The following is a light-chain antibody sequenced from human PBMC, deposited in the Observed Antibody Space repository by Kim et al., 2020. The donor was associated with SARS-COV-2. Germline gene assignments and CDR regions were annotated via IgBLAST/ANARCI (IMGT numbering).Light chain of an antibody. V-gene: IGKV1-12*01. J-gene: IGKJ2*01. CDR2: SAS. CDR1: QGIRSR. CDR3: LQADSFPYT. Sequence: DIQITQSPSSVSTSVGDSVTITCRASQGIRSRLAWYQQKPGKAPKLLISSASTLQSGVPSRFNGRGSGTDFTLTISSLQPEDFATYYCLQADSFPYTFGQGTKLEI.